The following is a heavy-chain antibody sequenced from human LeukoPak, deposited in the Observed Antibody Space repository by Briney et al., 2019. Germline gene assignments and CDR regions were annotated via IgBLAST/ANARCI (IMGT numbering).Heavy chain of an antibody. V-gene: IGHV4-61*02. CDR1: GGSISSGSYY. Sequence: SETLSLTCTVSGGSISSGSYYWSWIRQPAGKGLEWIGRIYTSGSTNYNPSLKSRVTISVDTSKNQFSLKLSSVTAADTVVYYCARAGGYCSSTSCQNWFDPWGQGTLVTVSS. CDR3: ARAGGYCSSTSCQNWFDP. J-gene: IGHJ5*02. D-gene: IGHD2-2*01. CDR2: IYTSGST.